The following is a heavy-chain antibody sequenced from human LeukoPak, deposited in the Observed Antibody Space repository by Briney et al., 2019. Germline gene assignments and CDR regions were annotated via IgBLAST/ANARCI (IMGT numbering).Heavy chain of an antibody. D-gene: IGHD6-19*01. Sequence: NPGGSLRLSCTASGFTFSSYAMSWVRQAPGKGLEWVSSISTSSSYINYADSVKGRFTISRDNAKKSLYLQMNSLRADDTALYYCARGASVVPGIDNAFDIWGQGTMVTVSS. CDR1: GFTFSSYA. CDR3: ARGASVVPGIDNAFDI. V-gene: IGHV3-21*01. CDR2: ISTSSSYI. J-gene: IGHJ3*02.